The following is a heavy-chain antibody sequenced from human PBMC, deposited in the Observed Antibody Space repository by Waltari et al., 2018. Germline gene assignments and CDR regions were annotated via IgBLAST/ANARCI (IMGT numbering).Heavy chain of an antibody. CDR2: IRSRVYGGAT. CDR1: GFTFADSA. D-gene: IGHD2-2*03. CDR3: TTLDIVIIPAARPFDF. V-gene: IGHV3-49*03. J-gene: IGHJ4*02. Sequence: EVQLVVSGGGLVQPGRSLKLSCKGSGFTFADSAMSLFRQAPEKGLEWVAFIRSRVYGGATEYAASVKGRFTISRDDSKSIAYLQMNSLKTEDTAVYYCTTLDIVIIPAARPFDFWGQGTLVTVSS.